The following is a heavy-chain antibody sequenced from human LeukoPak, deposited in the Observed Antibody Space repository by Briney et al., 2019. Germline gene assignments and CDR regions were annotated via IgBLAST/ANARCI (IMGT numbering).Heavy chain of an antibody. CDR2: IKHEGSEK. J-gene: IGHJ4*02. Sequence: PGGSLRLSCAASGFTFSSYWMSWVRQPPGKGLEWVANIKHEGSEKYYVDSVKGRFTISRDNAKNSLYLQMNSLRAEDTAVYYCARVGTAEGTLEDYWGQGTLVTVSS. CDR1: GFTFSSYW. V-gene: IGHV3-7*01. CDR3: ARVGTAEGTLEDY. D-gene: IGHD6-13*01.